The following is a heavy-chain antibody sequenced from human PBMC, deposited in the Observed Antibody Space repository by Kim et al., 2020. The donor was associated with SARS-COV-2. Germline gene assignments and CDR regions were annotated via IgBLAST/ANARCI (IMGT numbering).Heavy chain of an antibody. J-gene: IGHJ6*02. CDR3: ASDSCTICYAPRNYYYYGMDV. CDR2: IIPIFGTA. V-gene: IGHV1-69*13. D-gene: IGHD2-2*01. Sequence: SVKVSCKASGGTFSSYAISWVRRAPGQGLEWIGGIIPIFGTANYSQKFQGRVTITAVESTSTAYMELSSLRSEDTAVYYCASDSCTICYAPRNYYYYGMDVWGQGTTVTVSS. CDR1: GGTFSSYA.